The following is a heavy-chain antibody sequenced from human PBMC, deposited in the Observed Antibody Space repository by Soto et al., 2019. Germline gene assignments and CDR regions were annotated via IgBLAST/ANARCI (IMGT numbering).Heavy chain of an antibody. CDR1: GFTFSSYG. CDR2: ISGSGGST. V-gene: IGHV3-23*01. D-gene: IGHD6-13*01. J-gene: IGHJ4*02. CDR3: AKVPAYSSSWYFDY. Sequence: PGGSLRLSCAAAGFTFSSYGMSWVRQAPGKGLEWVSAISGSGGSTYYADSVKGRFTISRDNSKNTLYLQMNSLRAEDTAVYYCAKVPAYSSSWYFDYWGQGTLVTVSS.